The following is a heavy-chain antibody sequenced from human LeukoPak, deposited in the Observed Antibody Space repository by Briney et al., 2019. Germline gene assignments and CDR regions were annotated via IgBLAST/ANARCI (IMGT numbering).Heavy chain of an antibody. Sequence: GRSLRLSCAASGFTFDDYAMHWVRQAPGKGLEWVSGISWNSGSIGYADSVKGRFTISRDNAKNSLYLQVNSLRAEDTALYYCAKDQIWYYYGSGSSVFDIWGQGTMVTVSS. D-gene: IGHD3-10*01. V-gene: IGHV3-9*01. J-gene: IGHJ3*02. CDR1: GFTFDDYA. CDR2: ISWNSGSI. CDR3: AKDQIWYYYGSGSSVFDI.